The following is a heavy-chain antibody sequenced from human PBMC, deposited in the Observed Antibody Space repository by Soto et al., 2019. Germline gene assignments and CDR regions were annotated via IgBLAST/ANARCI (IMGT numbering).Heavy chain of an antibody. CDR1: GFTFSSYA. CDR2: ITGSADTT. V-gene: IGHV3-23*01. D-gene: IGHD3-10*01. Sequence: GGSLRLSCAASGFTFSSYAMSWVRQAPGKGLEWVSAITGSADTTYYADSVKGRFTISKANSKNTLYLQMNSLRAEDTAVYYCAKVNMVRGFYYYYGMDAWGQGTTVTVSS. J-gene: IGHJ6*02. CDR3: AKVNMVRGFYYYYGMDA.